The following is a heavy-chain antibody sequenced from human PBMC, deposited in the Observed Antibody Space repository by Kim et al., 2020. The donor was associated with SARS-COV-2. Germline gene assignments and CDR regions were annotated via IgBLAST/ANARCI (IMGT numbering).Heavy chain of an antibody. J-gene: IGHJ4*02. D-gene: IGHD3-16*01. V-gene: IGHV3-7*01. CDR2: K. CDR3: AREGEGGFDF. Sequence: KEYVDSVKGRFTISRDNAKNSVYLQMNSLRAEDTAVYYCAREGEGGFDFWGQGTLVTVSS.